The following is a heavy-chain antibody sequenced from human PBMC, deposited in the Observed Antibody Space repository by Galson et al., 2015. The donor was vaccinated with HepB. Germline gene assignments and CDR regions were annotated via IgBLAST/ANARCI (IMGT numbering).Heavy chain of an antibody. CDR3: ARDVATYGGATGLPDY. Sequence: SLRLSCAASGFTFSSHAMHWVRQAPGKGLEWVAVISYDGIKKYYADSVKGRFTISRDNSENTLSLQMNSLTTEDTAVYYCARDVATYGGATGLPDYWGQGTLVTVSS. CDR2: ISYDGIKK. D-gene: IGHD1-26*01. CDR1: GFTFSSHA. V-gene: IGHV3-30-3*01. J-gene: IGHJ4*02.